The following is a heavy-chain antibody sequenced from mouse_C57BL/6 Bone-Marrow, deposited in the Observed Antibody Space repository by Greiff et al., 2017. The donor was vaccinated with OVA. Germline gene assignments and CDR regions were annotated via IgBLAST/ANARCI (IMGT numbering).Heavy chain of an antibody. J-gene: IGHJ3*01. CDR1: GYTFTSYS. Sequence: VQLQQPGAELVMPGASVKLSCKASGYTFTSYSMHWVKQRPGQGLEWIGEIDPSDSYTNYNQKFKGKSTLTVDKSSSTAYMQLSSLTSEDSAVYYCARRGYYEAWFAYWGQGALVTVSA. V-gene: IGHV1-69*01. D-gene: IGHD2-3*01. CDR2: IDPSDSYT. CDR3: ARRGYYEAWFAY.